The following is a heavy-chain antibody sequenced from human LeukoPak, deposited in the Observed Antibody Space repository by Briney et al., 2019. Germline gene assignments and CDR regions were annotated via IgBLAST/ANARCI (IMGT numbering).Heavy chain of an antibody. CDR3: ARGPGQFVRTPPRGWFDP. V-gene: IGHV1-2*02. Sequence: ASVKVSCKASGYTFTGYYMHWVRQAPGQGLEWMGWINPNSGGTNYAQKFQGRVTMTRDTSISTAYMELSRLRSDDTAVYYCARGPGQFVRTPPRGWFDPWGQGTLVTVSS. D-gene: IGHD6-6*01. J-gene: IGHJ5*02. CDR1: GYTFTGYY. CDR2: INPNSGGT.